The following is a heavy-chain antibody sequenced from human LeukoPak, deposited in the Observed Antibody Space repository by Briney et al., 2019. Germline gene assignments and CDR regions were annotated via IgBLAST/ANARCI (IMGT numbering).Heavy chain of an antibody. Sequence: PSETLSLTCTVSRYSISTGYYWGWIRPPPGKGLEWIGSIYHSGSTYYNPSLKSRVTISVDTSKNQFSLKLSSVTAADTAVYYCAREGATYYYDTSGYRPPSGSWGQGTLVTVSS. CDR1: RYSISTGYY. D-gene: IGHD3-22*01. CDR2: IYHSGST. V-gene: IGHV4-38-2*02. J-gene: IGHJ5*02. CDR3: AREGATYYYDTSGYRPPSGS.